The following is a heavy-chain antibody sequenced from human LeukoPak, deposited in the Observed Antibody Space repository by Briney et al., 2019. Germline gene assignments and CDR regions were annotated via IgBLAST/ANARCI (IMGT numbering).Heavy chain of an antibody. CDR3: AKDNTRAETDY. CDR1: GFIFSNYA. D-gene: IGHD2/OR15-2a*01. CDR2: ISGSGGGT. J-gene: IGHJ4*02. Sequence: GGSLRLSCAASGFIFSNYAMTWVRQGPRQGLEWVSGISGSGGGTNYADSVRGRFTISRDNSKNTVYLQMNSLRAEDTAVYYCAKDNTRAETDYWGQGTLVTVSS. V-gene: IGHV3-23*01.